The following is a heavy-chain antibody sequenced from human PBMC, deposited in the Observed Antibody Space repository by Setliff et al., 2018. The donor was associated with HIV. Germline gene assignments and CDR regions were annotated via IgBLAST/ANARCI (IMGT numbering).Heavy chain of an antibody. V-gene: IGHV3-23*01. CDR1: GFTFSDYT. J-gene: IGHJ4*02. CDR2: ISYNGGTT. D-gene: IGHD3-10*01. Sequence: SCAASGFTFSDYTMSWVRQAPGKGLEWVSSISYNGGTTYYADSVKGRFTISRDNFKNTLYLQMDSLRAEDTALYYCARERLYGSGRAFDYWGQGTLVTVSS. CDR3: ARERLYGSGRAFDY.